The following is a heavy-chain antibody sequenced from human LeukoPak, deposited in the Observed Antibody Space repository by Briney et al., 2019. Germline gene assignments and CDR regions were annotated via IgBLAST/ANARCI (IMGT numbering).Heavy chain of an antibody. CDR2: IYYSGST. CDR1: GGSISSSSYY. V-gene: IGHV4-39*07. D-gene: IGHD3-16*01. CDR3: ARLWARSLWGSLSLRGAAYFDY. Sequence: SETLSLTCTVSGGSISSSSYYWGWIRQPPGKGLEWIGSIYYSGSTYYNPSLKSRVTISVDTSKNQFSLKLSSVTAADTAVYYCARLWARSLWGSLSLRGAAYFDYWGQGTLVTVSS. J-gene: IGHJ4*02.